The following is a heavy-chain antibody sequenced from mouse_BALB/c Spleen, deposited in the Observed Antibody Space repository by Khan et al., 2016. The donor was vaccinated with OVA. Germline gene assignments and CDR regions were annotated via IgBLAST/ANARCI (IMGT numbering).Heavy chain of an antibody. CDR1: GYTFTNAG. Sequence: QVQLKESGPELKKPGETVRISCKASGYTFTNAGMQWVQKMPGKGLKWIGWINTYSGVPKYAEDFKGRFAFSLETSASTVYLQITNLKNEDTATYFCARGGAAYYRNDGGAMDYWGQGTSVTVSS. CDR2: INTYSGVP. J-gene: IGHJ4*01. V-gene: IGHV9-4*02. D-gene: IGHD2-14*01. CDR3: ARGGAAYYRNDGGAMDY.